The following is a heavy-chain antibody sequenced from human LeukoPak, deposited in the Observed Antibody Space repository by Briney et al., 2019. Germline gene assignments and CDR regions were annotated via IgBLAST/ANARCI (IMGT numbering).Heavy chain of an antibody. V-gene: IGHV1-46*01. Sequence: ASVKVSCKASGYTFTSYYMHWVRQAPGHGLEWMGIINPGGGSTSYAQKFQGRVTMTRDTSTSAVYMELSSLRSEDTAVYYCARDRDSSGWYGAFDIWGQGTMVTVSS. CDR3: ARDRDSSGWYGAFDI. J-gene: IGHJ3*02. D-gene: IGHD6-19*01. CDR2: INPGGGST. CDR1: GYTFTSYY.